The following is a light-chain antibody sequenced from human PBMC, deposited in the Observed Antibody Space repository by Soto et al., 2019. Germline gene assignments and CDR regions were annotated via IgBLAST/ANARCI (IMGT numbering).Light chain of an antibody. Sequence: QSALTQPASLSGSPGQSITISCTGTSSDVGGYDHVSWYQHYPDKVPRLLIYKVSHRPSGVSNRFSGSKSGNTASLTISGLQAEDEAVYFCTSSVTGGLYVFGAGTKLTVL. CDR3: TSSVTGGLYV. V-gene: IGLV2-14*01. CDR1: SSDVGGYDH. CDR2: KVS. J-gene: IGLJ1*01.